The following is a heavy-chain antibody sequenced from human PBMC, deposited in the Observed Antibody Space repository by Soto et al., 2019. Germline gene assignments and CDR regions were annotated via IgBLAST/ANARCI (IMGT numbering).Heavy chain of an antibody. V-gene: IGHV4-31*03. CDR1: GGSISSGGYY. D-gene: IGHD2-2*01. CDR2: IYYSGST. CDR3: ARSSTSANYFDP. Sequence: PSETLSLTCTVSGGSISSGGYYWSWIRQHPGKGLEWIGYIYYSGSTYYNPSLKSRVTISVDTSKNQFSLKLSSVTAADTAVYYCARSSTSANYFDPWGQGTLVTVSS. J-gene: IGHJ4*02.